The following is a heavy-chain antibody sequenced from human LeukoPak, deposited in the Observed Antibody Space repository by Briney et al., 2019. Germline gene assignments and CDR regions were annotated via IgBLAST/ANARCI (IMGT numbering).Heavy chain of an antibody. CDR1: GGSISSYY. V-gene: IGHV4-59*01. D-gene: IGHD6-19*01. Sequence: SETLSLTCSVSGGSISSYYWSWTRPPPGRGREWIGYIYYSGSTNYNPSLKSRVTISVDTSKNQFSLKLSSVTAADTAVYYCARARQWLVHFDYWGQGTLVTVSS. CDR3: ARARQWLVHFDY. J-gene: IGHJ4*02. CDR2: IYYSGST.